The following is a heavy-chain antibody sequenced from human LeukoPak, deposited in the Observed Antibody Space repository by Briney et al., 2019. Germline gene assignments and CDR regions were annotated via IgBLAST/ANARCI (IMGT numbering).Heavy chain of an antibody. D-gene: IGHD2-15*01. CDR3: ARDQDIVVVVAATEGGFDY. CDR2: ISSNGGST. V-gene: IGHV3-64*01. J-gene: IGHJ4*02. Sequence: PGGSLRLSCAASGFTFSSYAMHWVRQAPGKGLEYVSAISSNGGSTYYANSVKGRFTISRDNSKNTLYLQMGSLRSEDTAVYYCARDQDIVVVVAATEGGFDYWGQGTLVTVSS. CDR1: GFTFSSYA.